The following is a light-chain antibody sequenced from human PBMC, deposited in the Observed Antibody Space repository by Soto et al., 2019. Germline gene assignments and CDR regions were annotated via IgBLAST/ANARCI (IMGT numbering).Light chain of an antibody. Sequence: EIVMTQSPATLSVSPGERATLSCRASQSVSSNLAWYQQKPGQAPRLLIYGASTRATGIPARFSGSGSGTEFTLTISSLQSEDCAVYDCQQYNNWPLTFGGGTKVEIK. CDR2: GAS. J-gene: IGKJ4*01. CDR1: QSVSSN. V-gene: IGKV3D-15*01. CDR3: QQYNNWPLT.